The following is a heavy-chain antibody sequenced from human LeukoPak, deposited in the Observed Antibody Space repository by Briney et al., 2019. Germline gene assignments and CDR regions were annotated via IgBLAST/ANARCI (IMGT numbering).Heavy chain of an antibody. CDR2: IWYDGHNN. CDR1: GFTFSKYG. V-gene: IGHV3-33*01. J-gene: IGHJ4*02. CDR3: AREWGLIAVAGGPGY. Sequence: VGSLRLSCVASGFTFSKYGMHWVRQAPGKGLQWLAIIWYDGHNNYYADSVKGRFTISRDNSKNTLFLEMNDLKAEDTAVYYCAREWGLIAVAGGPGYWGQGTLVTVSS. D-gene: IGHD2-21*01.